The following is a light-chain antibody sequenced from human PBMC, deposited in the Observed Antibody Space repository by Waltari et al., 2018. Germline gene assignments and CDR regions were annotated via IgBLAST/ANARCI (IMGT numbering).Light chain of an antibody. Sequence: QSALTQSASVSGSPGQSIPISCTGTSRDFVAYNLFAWYQHLPVRAPKLILSGGTKRPSGISDRFSGSKSGNTASLTISGLQSEDEADYYCSSYTQSRTRVFGGGTKVTVL. V-gene: IGLV2-23*01. J-gene: IGLJ3*02. CDR2: GGT. CDR1: SRDFVAYNL. CDR3: SSYTQSRTRV.